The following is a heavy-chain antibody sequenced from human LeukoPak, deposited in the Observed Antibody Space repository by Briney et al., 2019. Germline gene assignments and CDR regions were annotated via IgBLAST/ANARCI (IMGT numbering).Heavy chain of an antibody. CDR1: GFTFSNYD. CDR3: ASSPAYSSSWYAIDN. Sequence: GGSLRISCAASGFTFSNYDMHWVRQAAGRGLEWVSGIGTAGDTYYPASVKGRFTISRENAKSSLYLQMNSLSAGDTAVYYCASSPAYSSSWYAIDNWGQGTLVTVSS. D-gene: IGHD6-13*01. V-gene: IGHV3-13*01. J-gene: IGHJ4*02. CDR2: IGTAGDT.